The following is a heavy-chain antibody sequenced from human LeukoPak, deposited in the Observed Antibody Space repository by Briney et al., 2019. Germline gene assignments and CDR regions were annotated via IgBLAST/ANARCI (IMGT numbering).Heavy chain of an antibody. CDR3: ARRMGRRFGERYYYYHYMDV. J-gene: IGHJ6*03. CDR1: GGSFSGYY. D-gene: IGHD3-10*01. Sequence: SETLSLTCAVFGGSFSGYYWSWIRQPPGKGLEWIGEINHSGSINYNSSLKSRVTISVDTSKNQFPLKLSSVTAADTAVYYCARRMGRRFGERYYYYHYMDVWGKGTTVTISS. CDR2: INHSGSI. V-gene: IGHV4-34*01.